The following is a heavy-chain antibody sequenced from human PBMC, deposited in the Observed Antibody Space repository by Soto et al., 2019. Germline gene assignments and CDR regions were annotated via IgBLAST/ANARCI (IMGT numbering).Heavy chain of an antibody. CDR2: SGGT. V-gene: IGHV4-39*01. J-gene: IGHJ4*02. CDR3: ATYGVNPGRFDY. D-gene: IGHD2-8*01. CDR1: GGSISSGDYH. Sequence: AETLSLTCSVSGGSISSGDYHWGWIRQPPGKGPEWIGSGGTLDNPSLKSRRAISIDSSKNQSFLKLASVTAADTAVYYCATYGVNPGRFDYWGPGILVTVSS.